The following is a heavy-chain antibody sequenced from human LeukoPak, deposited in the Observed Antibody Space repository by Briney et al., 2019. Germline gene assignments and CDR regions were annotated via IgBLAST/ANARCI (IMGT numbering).Heavy chain of an antibody. CDR2: ISYDGSKK. J-gene: IGHJ3*02. V-gene: IGHV3-30*03. Sequence: LISYDGSKKYYADSVKGRFTISRDNSKNTLYLQMNSLRAEDTAVYYCARGVWDSYGHAFDIWGQGTMVTVSS. D-gene: IGHD5-18*01. CDR3: ARGVWDSYGHAFDI.